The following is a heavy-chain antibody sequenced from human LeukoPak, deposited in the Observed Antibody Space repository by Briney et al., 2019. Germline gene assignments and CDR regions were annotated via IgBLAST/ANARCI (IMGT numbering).Heavy chain of an antibody. CDR2: KSFYGSHQ. V-gene: IGHV3-30*01. CDR1: GVTFSNYA. Sequence: GGPLSLFCAASGVTFSNYAMHWLRQAPGKGLEWVALKSFYGSHQYYADSEKGRFTISRDNSNNTLFPQMNSLRTEDTAVYYCARQRVGYFRSWGKGTLVTVSS. CDR3: ARQRVGYFRS. D-gene: IGHD2-8*01. J-gene: IGHJ5*02.